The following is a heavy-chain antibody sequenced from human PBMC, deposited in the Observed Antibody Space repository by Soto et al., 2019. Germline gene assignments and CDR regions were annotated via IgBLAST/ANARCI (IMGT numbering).Heavy chain of an antibody. V-gene: IGHV1-69*12. J-gene: IGHJ6*01. CDR2: IMPIFGRA. Sequence: QVQLVQSGAEVKKPGSSVKVSCKASGSTFSNYAFSWVRQAPGQGLEWLGGIMPIFGRADYAQKFRGRVTITADESTSTAHMELSSLRSEDTAVYYCASWLKEAGIGGYYYY. D-gene: IGHD6-19*01. CDR3: ASWLKEAGIGGYYYY. CDR1: GSTFSNYA.